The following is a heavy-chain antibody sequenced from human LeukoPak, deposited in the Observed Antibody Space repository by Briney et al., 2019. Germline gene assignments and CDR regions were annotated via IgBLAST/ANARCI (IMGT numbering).Heavy chain of an antibody. CDR2: VFTSGST. CDR3: ARERATVTTELDC. J-gene: IGHJ4*02. D-gene: IGHD4-17*01. CDR1: GVSMSGYY. V-gene: IGHV4-4*07. Sequence: SETLSLTCTVSGVSMSGYYWSWVRQPAGKGLEWVGRVFTSGSTNYNPSVKSRVTISIKKSKNEFYLNLNSVTATDTALYYCARERATVTTELDCWGQGILVTVSS.